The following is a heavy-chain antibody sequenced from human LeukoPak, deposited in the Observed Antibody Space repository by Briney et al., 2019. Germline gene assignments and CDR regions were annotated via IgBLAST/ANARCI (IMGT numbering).Heavy chain of an antibody. CDR3: AREASSGWHIDY. V-gene: IGHV4-4*07. CDR1: GGSISSYY. Sequence: SETLSLTCTVSGGSISSYYWSWIRQPAGKGLEWIGRIYSSGSISYNPSLKSRLSMSLDTSKNQFSLKLTSVTAADTAVYYCAREASSGWHIDYWGQGTLVTVSS. J-gene: IGHJ4*02. D-gene: IGHD6-19*01. CDR2: IYSSGSI.